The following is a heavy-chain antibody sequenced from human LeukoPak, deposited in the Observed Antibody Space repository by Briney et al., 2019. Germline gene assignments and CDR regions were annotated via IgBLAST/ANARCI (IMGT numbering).Heavy chain of an antibody. CDR3: ARTGYSSSYYKFRFDY. CDR2: IYYSGST. CDR1: GGSISNNIYY. J-gene: IGHJ4*02. Sequence: SETLSLTCSVSGGSISNNIYYWGWIRQPPGKGLEWIGNIYYSGSTYYNPSLKSRVIISVDTSKNQSSLKMSSVTAADTAVYYCARTGYSSSYYKFRFDYWGQGTLVTVSS. D-gene: IGHD6-13*01. V-gene: IGHV4-39*07.